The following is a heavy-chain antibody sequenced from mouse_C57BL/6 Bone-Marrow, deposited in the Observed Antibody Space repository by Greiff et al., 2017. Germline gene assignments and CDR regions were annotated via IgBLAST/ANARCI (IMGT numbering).Heavy chain of an antibody. J-gene: IGHJ1*03. Sequence: VQLQESGPGLVQPSQSLSITCPVSGFSLTSYGVHWVRQSPGKGLEWLGVIWSGGSTDYNAAFISRLSISKDNSKSQVFFKMNSLQADDTAIYYCARKGALGDWYFDVWGTGTTVTVSS. CDR2: IWSGGST. D-gene: IGHD4-1*01. V-gene: IGHV2-2*01. CDR1: GFSLTSYG. CDR3: ARKGALGDWYFDV.